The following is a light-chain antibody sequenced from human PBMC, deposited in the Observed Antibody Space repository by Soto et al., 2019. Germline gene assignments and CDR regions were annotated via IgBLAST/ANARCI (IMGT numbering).Light chain of an antibody. CDR1: QSVSSSY. Sequence: EIVLTQSPGTLSLSPGERAPLSCRARQSVSSSYLAWYQQKPGQAPRLLIYGASSRATGIPDRFSGSGSGTEFTLTITRLEPEDSAMYYCQQYGSSGGITFGHGTRLEIK. CDR2: GAS. CDR3: QQYGSSGGIT. J-gene: IGKJ5*01. V-gene: IGKV3-20*01.